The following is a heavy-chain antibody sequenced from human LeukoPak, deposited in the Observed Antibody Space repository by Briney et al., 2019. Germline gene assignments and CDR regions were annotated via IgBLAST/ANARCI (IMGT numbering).Heavy chain of an antibody. CDR2: INHSGST. Sequence: SETLSLTCAVYGGSFSGYYWSWIRQPPGKGLEWIGEINHSGSTNYNPSLKSRVTISVDTSENQFSLKLSSATAADTAVYYCARAQGYSGYDFWGQGTLVTVSS. D-gene: IGHD5-12*01. CDR1: GGSFSGYY. CDR3: ARAQGYSGYDF. J-gene: IGHJ4*02. V-gene: IGHV4-34*01.